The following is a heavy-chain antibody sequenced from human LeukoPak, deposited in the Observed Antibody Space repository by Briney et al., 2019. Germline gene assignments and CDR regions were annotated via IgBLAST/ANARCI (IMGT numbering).Heavy chain of an antibody. CDR2: INHSGST. J-gene: IGHJ4*02. Sequence: KASETLSLTCAVYGGSFSGYYWSWIRQPPGKGLEWIGEINHSGSTNYNPSLKSRVTISVDTSKNQFSLKLSSVTAADTAVYYCARGGGPTRLWGQGTLVTVSS. D-gene: IGHD3-10*01. V-gene: IGHV4-34*01. CDR1: GGSFSGYY. CDR3: ARGGGPTRL.